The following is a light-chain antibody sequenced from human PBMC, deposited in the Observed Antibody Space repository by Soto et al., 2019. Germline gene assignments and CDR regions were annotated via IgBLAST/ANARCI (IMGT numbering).Light chain of an antibody. Sequence: SYELTQPPSVSVARGQTARITCGGNNIGTKSVHWYQQKPGQAPVLVVYDDSGRPSGIPERFSGSNSGNTATLTISRVGAGDETDYYCQVWESSSDTYVFGPGTKVTVL. CDR3: QVWESSSDTYV. CDR2: DDS. J-gene: IGLJ1*01. V-gene: IGLV3-21*02. CDR1: NIGTKS.